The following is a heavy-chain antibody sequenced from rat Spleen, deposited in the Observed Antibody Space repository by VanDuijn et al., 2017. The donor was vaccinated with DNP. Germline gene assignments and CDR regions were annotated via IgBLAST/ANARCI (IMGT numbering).Heavy chain of an antibody. D-gene: IGHD1-3*01. Sequence: QVQLRESGPGLMQPSQTLSLTCTVSGFSLTNYHVHWVRQPPGKGLDWMGRIQSGGNTDYNSALKSRLSISRDTSKNQVFLKMNIVQSEDTAMYFCARSLATVAPTGAMDAWGQGISVTVSS. CDR3: ARSLATVAPTGAMDA. CDR1: GFSLTNYH. V-gene: IGHV2-27*01. CDR2: IQSGGNT. J-gene: IGHJ4*01.